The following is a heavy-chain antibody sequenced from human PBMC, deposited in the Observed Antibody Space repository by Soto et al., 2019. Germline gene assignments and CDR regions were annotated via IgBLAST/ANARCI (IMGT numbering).Heavy chain of an antibody. CDR2: MNPNSGNT. Sequence: ASVKVSCKASGYTFTSYDINWVRQATGQGLEWMGWMNPNSGNTGYAQKFQGRVTMTRNTSISTAYMELSSLRSEDTAVYYCARRTAGIQLWLKGYYYGMDVWGQGTTVTVSS. CDR1: GYTFTSYD. CDR3: ARRTAGIQLWLKGYYYGMDV. J-gene: IGHJ6*02. V-gene: IGHV1-8*02. D-gene: IGHD5-18*01.